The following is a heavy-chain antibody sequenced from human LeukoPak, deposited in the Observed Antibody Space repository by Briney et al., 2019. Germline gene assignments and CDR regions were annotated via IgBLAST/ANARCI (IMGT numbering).Heavy chain of an antibody. CDR3: ARGVYIAAAQYAY. Sequence: PSETLSLTCTVSGGSISSYYWSWIRQPPGKGLEWIGYIYYSGTTNYNPSPKSRVTISVDTSKNQFSLKLSSVTAADTAVYYCARGVYIAAAQYAYWGQGTLVTVSS. V-gene: IGHV4-59*01. CDR2: IYYSGTT. J-gene: IGHJ4*02. CDR1: GGSISSYY. D-gene: IGHD6-13*01.